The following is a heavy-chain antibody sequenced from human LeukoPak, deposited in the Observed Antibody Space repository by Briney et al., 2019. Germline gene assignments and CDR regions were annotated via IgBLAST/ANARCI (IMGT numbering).Heavy chain of an antibody. Sequence: PGGSLRLSCAASGFTFTTYHLNWVRQAPGKGLEWLSFISDSGSTTYYGDSVKGRFTISRDNAQNSLYLHMSSLRAEDTAVYYCARGLGKGAFDIWGQGTMVTVSS. CDR2: ISDSGSTT. CDR3: ARGLGKGAFDI. V-gene: IGHV3-48*01. CDR1: GFTFTTYH. J-gene: IGHJ3*02. D-gene: IGHD1-26*01.